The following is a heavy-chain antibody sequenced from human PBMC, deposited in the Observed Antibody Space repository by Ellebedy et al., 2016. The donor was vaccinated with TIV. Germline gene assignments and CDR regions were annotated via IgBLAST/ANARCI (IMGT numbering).Heavy chain of an antibody. CDR3: ARDRSPWELLRGDYFDY. Sequence: GGSLRLXCAASGFIFSSYSMNCVRQAPGKGLEWVSYISSSSSTIYYADSVKGRFTISRDNAKNSLYLQMNSLRDADTAVYYCARDRSPWELLRGDYFDYWGQGTLVTVSS. CDR2: ISSSSSTI. CDR1: GFIFSSYS. V-gene: IGHV3-48*02. D-gene: IGHD1-26*01. J-gene: IGHJ4*02.